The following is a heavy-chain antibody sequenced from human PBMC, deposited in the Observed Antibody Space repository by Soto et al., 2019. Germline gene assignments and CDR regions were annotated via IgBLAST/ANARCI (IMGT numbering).Heavy chain of an antibody. Sequence: ASVKVSCKASGNTFGSYAMHWVCQAPGQRLEWMGWINPGNGNTKYSQKFQGRVTITRDTSASTAYMELSSLRSEDTAVYYCARENLGDCSGGSCYAPFDYWG. CDR1: GNTFGSYA. D-gene: IGHD2-15*01. V-gene: IGHV1-3*01. CDR3: ARENLGDCSGGSCYAPFDY. CDR2: INPGNGNT. J-gene: IGHJ4*01.